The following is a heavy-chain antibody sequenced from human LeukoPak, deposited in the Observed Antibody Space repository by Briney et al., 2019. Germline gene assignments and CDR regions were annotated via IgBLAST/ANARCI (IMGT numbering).Heavy chain of an antibody. CDR3: AREQSGYDGYIDY. Sequence: GGSLRLSCAASGFTFSSYAMSWVRQAPGKGLEWVSAISGSGGSTYYADSVKGRFTISRDNSKNTLYLQMNSLRSDDTAVYYCAREQSGYDGYIDYWGQGTLVTVSS. J-gene: IGHJ4*02. CDR2: ISGSGGST. D-gene: IGHD5-12*01. V-gene: IGHV3-23*01. CDR1: GFTFSSYA.